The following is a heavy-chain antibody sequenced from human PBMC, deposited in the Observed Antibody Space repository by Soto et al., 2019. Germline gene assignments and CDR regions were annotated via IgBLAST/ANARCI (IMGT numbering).Heavy chain of an antibody. CDR2: INHSGST. CDR3: ARGGYDYIWGSYRYTSPGNWFDP. J-gene: IGHJ5*02. Sequence: QVQLQQWGAGLLKPSETLSLTCAVYGGSFSGYYWSWIRQPPGKGLEWIGEINHSGSTNYNPSLKSRVTISVDTSKNQFSLKPSSVTAADTAVYYCARGGYDYIWGSYRYTSPGNWFDPWGQGTLVTVSS. D-gene: IGHD3-16*02. V-gene: IGHV4-34*01. CDR1: GGSFSGYY.